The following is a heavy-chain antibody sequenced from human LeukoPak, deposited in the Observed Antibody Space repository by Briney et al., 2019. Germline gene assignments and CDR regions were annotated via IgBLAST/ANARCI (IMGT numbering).Heavy chain of an antibody. CDR1: GFTFSRSW. CDR3: ASSPVPYYYDSSGYYPFDY. V-gene: IGHV3-7*03. CDR2: IKQDGSEK. D-gene: IGHD3-22*01. Sequence: PGGSLRLSCAASGFTFSRSWMNWVRQAPGKGLEWVANIKQDGSEKYYVDSVKGRFTISRDNAKNSLYLQMNSLRAEDTAVYYCASSPVPYYYDSSGYYPFDYWGQGTLVTVSS. J-gene: IGHJ4*02.